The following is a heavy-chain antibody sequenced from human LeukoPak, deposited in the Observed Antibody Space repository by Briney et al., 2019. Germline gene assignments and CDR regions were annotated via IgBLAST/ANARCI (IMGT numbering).Heavy chain of an antibody. CDR2: IILIVGST. Sequence: GGSLRLSCAASGCTFSSYAMSWVRQAPGRGLEWVSGIILIVGSTYYADSVQGRFPISRDNSQNTLYLQMNRLRAGGTAVYYWAKDRKSVRLLEWLSTAYSGQGTPVTVS. J-gene: IGHJ4*02. CDR1: GCTFSSYA. V-gene: IGHV3-23*01. D-gene: IGHD3-3*01. CDR3: AKDRKSVRLLEWLSTAY.